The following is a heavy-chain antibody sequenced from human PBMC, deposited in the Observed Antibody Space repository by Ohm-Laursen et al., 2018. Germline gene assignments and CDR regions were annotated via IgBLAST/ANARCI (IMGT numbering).Heavy chain of an antibody. CDR1: GGSFSGYY. D-gene: IGHD6-6*01. CDR2: INHSGST. V-gene: IGHV4-34*01. Sequence: GTLSLTCAVYGGSFSGYYWSWIRQPPGKGLEWIGKINHSGSTNYNPSLKSRVTISVDTSKNQFSLKLSSVTAADTAVYYCAGNSSSPTYWGQGTLVTVSS. CDR3: AGNSSSPTY. J-gene: IGHJ4*02.